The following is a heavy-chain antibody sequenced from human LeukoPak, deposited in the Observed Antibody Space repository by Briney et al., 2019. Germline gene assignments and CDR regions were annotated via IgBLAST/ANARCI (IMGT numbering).Heavy chain of an antibody. Sequence: ASVKVSCRASGYTFTGYYMHWVRQAPGKGLEWMGWINPNSGGTNYAQKFQGRVTMTRDTPISTAYMELSRLRSDDTAVYYCARRRDSGSLQHFDYWGQGTLVTVSS. CDR2: INPNSGGT. CDR1: GYTFTGYY. V-gene: IGHV1-2*02. J-gene: IGHJ4*02. D-gene: IGHD1-26*01. CDR3: ARRRDSGSLQHFDY.